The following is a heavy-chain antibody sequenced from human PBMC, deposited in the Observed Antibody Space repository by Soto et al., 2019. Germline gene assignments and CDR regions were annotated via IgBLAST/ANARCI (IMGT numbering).Heavy chain of an antibody. Sequence: QVQLVQSGAEVKRPGSSVKVSCKASGDTFTFYSINWVRQAPGLGLEWMGRINPILSMSNYAQRFQGRVTMTADKSSSTAYMELSSLTSEDTAIYYCARSYGSGYPAFDYWGQGALVTVSS. CDR3: ARSYGSGYPAFDY. D-gene: IGHD3-10*01. CDR2: INPILSMS. J-gene: IGHJ4*02. CDR1: GDTFTFYS. V-gene: IGHV1-69*02.